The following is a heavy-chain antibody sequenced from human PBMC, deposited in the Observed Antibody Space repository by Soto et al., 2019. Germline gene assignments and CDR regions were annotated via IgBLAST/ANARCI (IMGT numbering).Heavy chain of an antibody. CDR2: INHSGST. D-gene: IGHD3-9*01. V-gene: IGHV4-34*01. Sequence: SETLSLTCAVYGGSFSGYYWSWIRQPPGKGLEWIGEINHSGSTNYNPSLKSRVTISVDTSKNQFSLKLSSVTAADTAVYYCARGDRKYDILTGYKNWFDPWGQGTLVTVSS. CDR1: GGSFSGYY. J-gene: IGHJ5*02. CDR3: ARGDRKYDILTGYKNWFDP.